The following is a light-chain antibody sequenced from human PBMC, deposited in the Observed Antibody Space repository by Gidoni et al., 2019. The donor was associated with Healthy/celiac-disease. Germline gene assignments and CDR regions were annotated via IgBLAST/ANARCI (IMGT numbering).Light chain of an antibody. V-gene: IGKV4-1*01. CDR2: WAS. J-gene: IGKJ2*01. CDR3: QQYYSTPPT. CDR1: QSVLYSSNNKTY. Sequence: DIVRTQSPDSLAVSLGERATINCKSSQSVLYSSNNKTYLAWYQQKPGQPPKLLIYWASTRESGVPDRFSGSGSGTDFTLTISSLQAEDVAVYYCQQYYSTPPTFGQGTKLEIK.